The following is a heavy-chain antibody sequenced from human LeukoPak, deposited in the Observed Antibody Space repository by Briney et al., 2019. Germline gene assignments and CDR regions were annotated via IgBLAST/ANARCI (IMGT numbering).Heavy chain of an antibody. D-gene: IGHD3-9*01. CDR1: GFTFSSYD. CDR3: ARAILTGQEASDAFDI. V-gene: IGHV3-13*01. J-gene: IGHJ3*02. CDR2: IGTAGDT. Sequence: PGGSLRLSCAASGFTFSSYDMHWVRQATGKGLEWVSAIGTAGDTYYPGSVKGRFTISRENAKNSLYLQMNSLRAGDTAVYYCARAILTGQEASDAFDIWGQGTMVTVSS.